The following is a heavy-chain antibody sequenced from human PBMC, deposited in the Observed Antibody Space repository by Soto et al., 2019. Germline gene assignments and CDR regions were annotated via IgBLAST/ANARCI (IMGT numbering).Heavy chain of an antibody. Sequence: GGSLRLSCTASGFSFSDYDMHWVRQAPGKGLEWVSTIGAARDPYYTGSVKHRFTISRENARNSVYLQMDSLRVEDTAVYYCAREGALKPFSSWGQGALVTVSS. CDR1: GFSFSDYD. CDR3: AREGALKPFSS. V-gene: IGHV3-13*05. CDR2: IGAARDP. J-gene: IGHJ5*02.